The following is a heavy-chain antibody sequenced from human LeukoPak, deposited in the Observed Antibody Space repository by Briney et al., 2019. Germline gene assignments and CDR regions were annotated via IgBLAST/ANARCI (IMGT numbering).Heavy chain of an antibody. J-gene: IGHJ4*02. CDR1: GVSISTSY. CDR2: IRYTGDT. CDR3: AKGPPQRCRDHTCYPIFEY. Sequence: PSETLCLTYTVSGVSISTSYWSWIRHSPGKGLEWIGYIRYTGDTNYNPSLKSRVTISFDTSKNKFFLNLNSVTTADTTIYYFAKGPPQRCRDHTCYPIFEYGGQGTLVTVSS. D-gene: IGHD2-15*01. V-gene: IGHV4-59*01.